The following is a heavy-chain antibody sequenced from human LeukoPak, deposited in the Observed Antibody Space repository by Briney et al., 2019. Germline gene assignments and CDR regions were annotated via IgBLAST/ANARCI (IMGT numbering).Heavy chain of an antibody. CDR3: ARVGTYGSGSYLSWLDY. CDR1: GGSISSGGYS. D-gene: IGHD3-10*01. J-gene: IGHJ4*02. V-gene: IGHV4-61*08. Sequence: SQTLSLTCAVSGGSISSGGYSWSWIRQPPGKGLEWIGYIYYSGSTNYNPSLKSRVTISVDTSKNQSSLKLSSVTAADTAVYYCARVGTYGSGSYLSWLDYWGQGTLVTVSS. CDR2: IYYSGST.